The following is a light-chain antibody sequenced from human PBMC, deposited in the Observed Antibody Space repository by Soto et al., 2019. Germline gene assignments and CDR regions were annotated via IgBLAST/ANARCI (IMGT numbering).Light chain of an antibody. J-gene: IGKJ4*01. Sequence: EIVMTQSPATLSVSPGERATLSCRASQSVKSNLAWYQQKPGQAPRLLFYGVSTRATGVPASFSGSGSGTEFTLTISSLQSEDFGVYYCQQYSSWPLTFGGGTKVEIK. CDR1: QSVKSN. V-gene: IGKV3-15*01. CDR3: QQYSSWPLT. CDR2: GVS.